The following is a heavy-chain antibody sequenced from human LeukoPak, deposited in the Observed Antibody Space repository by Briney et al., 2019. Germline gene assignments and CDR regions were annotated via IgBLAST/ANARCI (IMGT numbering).Heavy chain of an antibody. CDR1: GFTFSSSE. CDR2: ISRSGPTT. D-gene: IGHD6-6*01. CDR3: ARDLVMDV. J-gene: IGHJ6*02. V-gene: IGHV3-48*03. Sequence: GGSLRLSCAASGFTFSSSEMNWGRKAPGKGLEWVSSISRSGPTTYYPDSVKGRFTIARDNAKNSLSLRMNSLRAEDTAVYYCARDLVMDVWGQGTTVTVSS.